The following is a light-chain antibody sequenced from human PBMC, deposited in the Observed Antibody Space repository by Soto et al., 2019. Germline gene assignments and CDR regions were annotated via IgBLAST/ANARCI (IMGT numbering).Light chain of an antibody. J-gene: IGLJ2*01. CDR3: SSYTSSNTVT. CDR1: SSDVGGYNY. Sequence: QSALTQPASVSGSPGQSITISCTGTSSDVGGYNYISWYQQHPGKAPKFIIYDVRNRPSGVSNRFSGSRSGNTASLTISGLQAEDEADYYCSSYTSSNTVTFGRGTKLTVL. CDR2: DVR. V-gene: IGLV2-14*03.